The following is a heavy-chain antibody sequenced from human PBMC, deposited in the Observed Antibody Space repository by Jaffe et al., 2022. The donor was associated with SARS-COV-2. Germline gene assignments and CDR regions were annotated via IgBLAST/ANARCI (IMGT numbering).Heavy chain of an antibody. Sequence: QLQLQESGPGLVKPSETLSLTCSVSGDAISSSDYFWGWIRQAPGKGLEWIGSVHSSGSTFYSPSLKSRLTISVDTSRNQFSLRLSSVTAADTALYYCARQLFISLERRVGWFDPWGQGTLVTVSS. V-gene: IGHV4-39*01. D-gene: IGHD1-1*01. J-gene: IGHJ5*02. CDR2: VHSSGST. CDR1: GDAISSSDYF. CDR3: ARQLFISLERRVGWFDP.